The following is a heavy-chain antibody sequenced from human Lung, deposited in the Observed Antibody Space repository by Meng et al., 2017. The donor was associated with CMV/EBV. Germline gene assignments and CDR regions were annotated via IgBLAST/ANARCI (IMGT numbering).Heavy chain of an antibody. CDR1: GCTLSRYW. V-gene: IGHV3-74*01. Sequence: EFXKISCAASGCTLSRYWMHWVRQVPGKGLVWVSRINEDGSLTNYADGVEGRFTISRDNAKNTLFLQMNSLRAEETAIYYCARDLAGRDDYWGPGTLVTVSS. D-gene: IGHD3-10*01. CDR3: ARDLAGRDDY. CDR2: INEDGSLT. J-gene: IGHJ4*02.